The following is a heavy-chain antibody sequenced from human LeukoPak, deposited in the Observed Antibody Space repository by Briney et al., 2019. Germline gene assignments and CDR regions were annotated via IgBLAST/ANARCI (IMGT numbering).Heavy chain of an antibody. J-gene: IGHJ4*02. CDR3: ARYYGGNSYCDY. CDR2: ISSSSSSI. D-gene: IGHD4-23*01. Sequence: GGSLRLSCAASGFTFSSYSMNWVRQAPGKGLEWVSFISSSSSSIYYADSVKGRFTISRDNAKNSLYLEMNSLRAEDTAVYYCARYYGGNSYCDYWGKGTMVTVSS. V-gene: IGHV3-48*01. CDR1: GFTFSSYS.